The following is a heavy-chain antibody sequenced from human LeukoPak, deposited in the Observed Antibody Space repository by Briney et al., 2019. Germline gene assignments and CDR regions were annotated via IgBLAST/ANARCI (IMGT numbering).Heavy chain of an antibody. CDR1: GGSISSSSYY. J-gene: IGHJ6*03. Sequence: PSETLSLTCTVSGGSISSSSYYWGWIRQPPGKGLEWIGSIYYSGSTYYNPSLKSRVTISVDTSKNQFSLKLSSVTAADTAVYYCARVTVVITLTYYMDVWGKGTTVTVSS. D-gene: IGHD3-22*01. CDR2: IYYSGST. CDR3: ARVTVVITLTYYMDV. V-gene: IGHV4-39*07.